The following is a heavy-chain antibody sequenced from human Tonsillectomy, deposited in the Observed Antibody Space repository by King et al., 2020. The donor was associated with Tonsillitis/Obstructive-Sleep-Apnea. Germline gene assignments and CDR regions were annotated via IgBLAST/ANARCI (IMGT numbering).Heavy chain of an antibody. Sequence: VQLVESGGGLVQPGGSLRLSCAASGFTFSSYWMHWVRQAPGKGLVWVSRINSDGSRTNYADSVKGRFTISRDNAKNTLYLQMNSLRAEDTAVYYCARVLFDMGTVTTGYWGQGTLVTVSS. CDR1: GFTFSSYW. V-gene: IGHV3-74*01. CDR3: ARVLFDMGTVTTGY. D-gene: IGHD4-17*01. CDR2: INSDGSRT. J-gene: IGHJ4*02.